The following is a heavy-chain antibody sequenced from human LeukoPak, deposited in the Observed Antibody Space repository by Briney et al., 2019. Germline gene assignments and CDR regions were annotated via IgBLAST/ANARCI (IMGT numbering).Heavy chain of an antibody. CDR2: INHSGST. CDR1: GGSISSYY. V-gene: IGHV4-34*01. Sequence: SETLSLTCTVSGGSISSYYWSWIRQPPGKGLEWIGEINHSGSTNYNPSLKSRVTISVDTSKNQFSLKLSSVTAADTAVYYCARGEYSSSSPVGYYFDYRGQGTLVTVSS. D-gene: IGHD6-6*01. CDR3: ARGEYSSSSPVGYYFDY. J-gene: IGHJ4*02.